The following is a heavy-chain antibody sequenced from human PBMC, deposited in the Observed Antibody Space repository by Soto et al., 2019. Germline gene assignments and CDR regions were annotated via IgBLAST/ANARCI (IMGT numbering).Heavy chain of an antibody. CDR1: GGTFSSSG. CDR2: IVPSLDTT. CDR3: ARWPQPRYTADPYAVDV. J-gene: IGHJ6*02. D-gene: IGHD3-16*02. V-gene: IGHV1-69*11. Sequence: QVHLVQSGTEVKKPGSSVKVSCKASGGTFSSSGFGWVRQAPGQGLEWMGMIVPSLDTTNYAQKFQARVTITADEVTSTAYMELSSLRSEDTAVYYCARWPQPRYTADPYAVDVWGQGTRVIVSS.